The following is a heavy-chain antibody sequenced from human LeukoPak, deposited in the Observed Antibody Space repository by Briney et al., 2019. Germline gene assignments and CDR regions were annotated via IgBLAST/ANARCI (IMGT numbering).Heavy chain of an antibody. CDR2: ISGSGGGR. CDR3: AKGVDASGIYYYFYMDV. V-gene: IGHV3-23*01. D-gene: IGHD3-16*01. CDR1: GFTFSNFA. Sequence: PGGSLRPSCAASGFTFSNFAMTWVRQAPGKGLEWVSGISGSGGGRYYADSVKGRFTISRDNSKNTLYLQMNNLRAEDTAVYYCAKGVDASGIYYYFYMDVWGKGTTVTVSS. J-gene: IGHJ6*03.